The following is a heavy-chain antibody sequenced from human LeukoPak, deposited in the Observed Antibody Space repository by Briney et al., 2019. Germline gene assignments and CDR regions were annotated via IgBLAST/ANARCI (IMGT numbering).Heavy chain of an antibody. Sequence: GESLKISCKASGYSFIRHWIGWVRQMPGKGLEWMGRIDPSDSYTNYSPSFQGHVTISADQSISTAYLQWSSLKASGTGVYYCALSQGTTSTDYFDFWGQGTLVTVSS. CDR2: IDPSDSYT. J-gene: IGHJ4*02. D-gene: IGHD1-7*01. V-gene: IGHV5-10-1*01. CDR3: ALSQGTTSTDYFDF. CDR1: GYSFIRHW.